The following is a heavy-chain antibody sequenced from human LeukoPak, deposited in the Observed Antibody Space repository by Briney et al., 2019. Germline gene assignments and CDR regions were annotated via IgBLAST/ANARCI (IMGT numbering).Heavy chain of an antibody. V-gene: IGHV3-20*01. D-gene: IGHD5-18*01. CDR2: ITRNGGTT. CDR1: GFTFSSYP. J-gene: IGHJ3*02. Sequence: PGGSLRLSCEASGFTFSSYPMSWVRQVPGKGLEWVSGITRNGGTTDYADSVKGRFTISRDNAKNSLYLQMSSLRAEDTALYHCARGYLKGPFDIWGQGTMVTVSS. CDR3: ARGYLKGPFDI.